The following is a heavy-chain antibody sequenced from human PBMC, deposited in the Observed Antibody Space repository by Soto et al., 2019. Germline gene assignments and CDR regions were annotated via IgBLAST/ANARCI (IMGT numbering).Heavy chain of an antibody. CDR1: GGSFSGYY. J-gene: IGHJ5*02. V-gene: IGHV4-34*01. CDR3: ARASYCSSTSCYDYNWFDP. CDR2: INHSGST. Sequence: SETLSLTCAVYGGSFSGYYWSWIRQPPGKRLEWIGEINHSGSTNYNPSLKSRVTISVDTSKNQFSLKLSSVTAADTAVYYCARASYCSSTSCYDYNWFDPWGQGTLVTVSS. D-gene: IGHD2-2*01.